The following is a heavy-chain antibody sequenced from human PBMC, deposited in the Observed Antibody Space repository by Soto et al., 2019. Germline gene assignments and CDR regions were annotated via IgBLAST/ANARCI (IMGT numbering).Heavy chain of an antibody. CDR2: VATANDNT. Sequence: QVQMVQSGPEVKMPGASVKVSCKTSGYTFTAYALAWLRQAPGQRPEWMGWVATANDNTNYAEKFQGRVTMTTDTSTATTYMELRSLRSDDTAVYYCARELNTDSSAYYSFAYWGQGTLVTVSS. CDR1: GYTFTAYA. CDR3: ARELNTDSSAYYSFAY. J-gene: IGHJ4*02. V-gene: IGHV1-18*01. D-gene: IGHD3-22*01.